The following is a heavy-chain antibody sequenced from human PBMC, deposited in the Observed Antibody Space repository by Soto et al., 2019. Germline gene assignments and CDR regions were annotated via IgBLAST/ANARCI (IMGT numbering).Heavy chain of an antibody. Sequence: SETLSLTCAVYGGSLSGYYWSWIRQPPGKGLEWIGEINHSGSTNYNPSLKSRVTISVDTSKNQFSLKLSSVTAADTAVYYCAREGQVFGSGHFDYWGQGTLVTVSS. V-gene: IGHV4-34*01. D-gene: IGHD3-3*01. CDR1: GGSLSGYY. CDR2: INHSGST. CDR3: AREGQVFGSGHFDY. J-gene: IGHJ4*02.